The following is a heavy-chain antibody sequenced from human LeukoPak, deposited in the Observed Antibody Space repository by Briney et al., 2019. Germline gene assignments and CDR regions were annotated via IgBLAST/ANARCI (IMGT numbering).Heavy chain of an antibody. CDR2: TSAGGDNT. CDR1: AFTFSSHA. Sequence: GGSLRLSCAASAFTFSSHAMSWVRQTPGKGLEWVSATSAGGDNTLYADSVKGRFTLSRDNSKNTLYLQMNSLRAEDTAVYYCAREEGYCSGGSCWGLDPWGQGALVTVSS. CDR3: AREEGYCSGGSCWGLDP. D-gene: IGHD2-15*01. V-gene: IGHV3-23*01. J-gene: IGHJ5*02.